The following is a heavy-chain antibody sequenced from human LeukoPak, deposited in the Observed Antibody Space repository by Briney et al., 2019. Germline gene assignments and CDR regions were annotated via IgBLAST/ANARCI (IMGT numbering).Heavy chain of an antibody. J-gene: IGHJ4*02. D-gene: IGHD4-11*01. V-gene: IGHV3-7*01. CDR2: IKGDGGER. Sequence: GGSLRLSCTASGFTFSIYWMSWVRQAPGKGLEWVANIKGDGGERYYVDSVKGRFTISRDNAKNSLYLQMNSLRAEDTAIYYCARDHDYTFDYWGQGTLVTVSS. CDR3: ARDHDYTFDY. CDR1: GFTFSIYW.